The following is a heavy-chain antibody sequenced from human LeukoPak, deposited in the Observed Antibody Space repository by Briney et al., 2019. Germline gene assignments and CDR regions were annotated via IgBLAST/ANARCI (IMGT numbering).Heavy chain of an antibody. D-gene: IGHD1-14*01. CDR1: GGSFSGYY. J-gene: IGHJ4*02. CDR2: INHSGST. V-gene: IGHV4-34*01. Sequence: EPSETLSLTCAVYGGSFSGYYWSWIRQPPGRGLEWIGEINHSGSTNYNPSLKSRVTISVDTSKNQFSLKLSSVTAADTAVYYCAREINNNFDYWGQGTLVTVSS. CDR3: AREINNNFDY.